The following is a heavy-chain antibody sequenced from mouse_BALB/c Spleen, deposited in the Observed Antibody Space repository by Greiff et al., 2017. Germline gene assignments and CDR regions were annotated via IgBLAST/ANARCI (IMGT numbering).Heavy chain of an antibody. V-gene: IGHV5-17*02. CDR3: ARGRDGYYFDY. J-gene: IGHJ2*01. CDR2: ISSGSSTI. D-gene: IGHD2-3*01. CDR1: GFTFSSFG. Sequence: EVQLVESGGGLVQPGGSRKLSCAASGFTFSSFGMHWVRQAPEKGLEWVAYISSGSSTIYYADTVKGRFTISRDNPKNTLYLQMSSLRSEDTAMYYCARGRDGYYFDYWGQGTTLTVSS.